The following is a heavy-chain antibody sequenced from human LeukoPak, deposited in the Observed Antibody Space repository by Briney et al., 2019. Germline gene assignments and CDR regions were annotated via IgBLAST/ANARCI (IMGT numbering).Heavy chain of an antibody. CDR2: MNPNSGNT. V-gene: IGHV1-8*01. Sequence: ASVKVSCKASGYTFTSYDINWVRQATGQGLEWMGWMNPNSGNTGYAQKFLGRVTMTRNTSISTAYMELSSLRSEDTAVYYCARLGYSSGWFYSGYYYYGMDVWGQGTTVTVSS. J-gene: IGHJ6*02. D-gene: IGHD6-19*01. CDR1: GYTFTSYD. CDR3: ARLGYSSGWFYSGYYYYGMDV.